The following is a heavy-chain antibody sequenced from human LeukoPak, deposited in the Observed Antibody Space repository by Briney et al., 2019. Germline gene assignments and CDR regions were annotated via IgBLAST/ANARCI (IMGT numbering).Heavy chain of an antibody. CDR2: INPNSGGT. J-gene: IGHJ4*02. Sequence: GASVKVSCKASGDTFTGYYMHWLRQAPGQGLEWMGWINPNSGGTNYAQKFQGRVTMTRDTSISTAYMELSRLRSDDTAVYYCARDGSSYSRYYFDYWGQGTLVTVSS. D-gene: IGHD6-13*01. V-gene: IGHV1-2*02. CDR3: ARDGSSYSRYYFDY. CDR1: GDTFTGYY.